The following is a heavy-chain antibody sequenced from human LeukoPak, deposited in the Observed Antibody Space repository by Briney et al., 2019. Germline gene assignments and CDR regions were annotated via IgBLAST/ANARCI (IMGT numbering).Heavy chain of an antibody. CDR3: ARGSVRGVPYGVAKYYFDY. D-gene: IGHD3-10*01. J-gene: IGHJ4*02. CDR1: GGSFSGYY. Sequence: SETLSLTCAVYGGSFSGYYWSWIRQPPGKGLEWIGEINHSGSTNYNPSLKSRVTISVDTSKNQFSLKLSSVTAADTAVYYCARGSVRGVPYGVAKYYFDYWGQGTLVTVSS. CDR2: INHSGST. V-gene: IGHV4-34*01.